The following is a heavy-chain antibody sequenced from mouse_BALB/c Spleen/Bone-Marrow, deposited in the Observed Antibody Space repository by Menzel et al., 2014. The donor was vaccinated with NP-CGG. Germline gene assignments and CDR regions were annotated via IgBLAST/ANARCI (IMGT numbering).Heavy chain of an antibody. V-gene: IGHV1-69*02. Sequence: VQLQQSGAELVRPGASVKLSCKTSGYTFTSYWINWVKQRPGQGLEWIGNIYPSGNYTNYNQKFKDKATLTVDISSTTAYMQLSSPTSEDSAVYYCTRTYEYFDYWGQGTTLTVSS. D-gene: IGHD2-3*01. J-gene: IGHJ2*01. CDR3: TRTYEYFDY. CDR1: GYTFTSYW. CDR2: IYPSGNYT.